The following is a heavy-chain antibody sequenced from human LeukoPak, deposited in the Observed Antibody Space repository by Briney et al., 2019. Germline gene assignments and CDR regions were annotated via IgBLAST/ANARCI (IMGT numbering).Heavy chain of an antibody. CDR3: AREGSGAFNWFDP. Sequence: SETLSLTCTVSGGSISTYYWSWIRQSPGKGLEWIGYIYYSGSTYNNPSLKSRVTISVDTPKDQFSLKLTSVTAADTAVYYCAREGSGAFNWFDPWGQGTLVTVSS. CDR2: IYYSGST. D-gene: IGHD6-25*01. J-gene: IGHJ5*02. V-gene: IGHV4-30-4*01. CDR1: GGSISTYY.